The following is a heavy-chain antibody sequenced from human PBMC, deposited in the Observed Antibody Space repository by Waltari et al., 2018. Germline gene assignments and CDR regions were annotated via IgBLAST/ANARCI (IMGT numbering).Heavy chain of an antibody. V-gene: IGHV4-59*01. CDR3: AREGRSDVFLSHGWFDP. D-gene: IGHD2-21*01. CDR2: IYYSGST. J-gene: IGHJ5*02. CDR1: GGSISSYY. Sequence: QVQLQESGPGLVKPSETLSLTCTVAGGSISSYYWSWIRPPPGKGLEWIGYIYYSGSTNYNPALKSRVTISVDTSKNQFSLKLSSVTAADTAVYYCAREGRSDVFLSHGWFDPWGQGTLVTVSS.